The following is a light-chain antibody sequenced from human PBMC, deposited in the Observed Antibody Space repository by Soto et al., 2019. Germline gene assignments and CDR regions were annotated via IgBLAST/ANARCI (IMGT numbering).Light chain of an antibody. CDR2: DVS. Sequence: QSALTQPASVSGSPGQSITISCTGTSNDVGIYNYVSWYQQHPGKAPKLMIYDVSKRPSGVPDRFSGSKSGNTASLTISGLQAEDEADYYCCSYAGSYTFEVVFGGGTKLTVL. CDR1: SNDVGIYNY. V-gene: IGLV2-11*01. J-gene: IGLJ2*01. CDR3: CSYAGSYTFEVV.